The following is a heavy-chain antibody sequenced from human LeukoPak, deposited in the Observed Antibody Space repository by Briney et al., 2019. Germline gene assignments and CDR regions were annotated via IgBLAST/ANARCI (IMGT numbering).Heavy chain of an antibody. CDR1: GFTFSDYY. J-gene: IGHJ4*02. D-gene: IGHD1-26*01. CDR2: IGGSVGDE. CDR3: ATDIRAVGDSRYFDY. Sequence: GGSLRLSYAAYGFTFSDYYMSWIRQSPGKGLEWLSYIGGSVGDEHYADSVKGRFTISRDNAEKSLYLQMNSLRIEDTAIYYCATDIRAVGDSRYFDYWGQGALVTVSS. V-gene: IGHV3-11*01.